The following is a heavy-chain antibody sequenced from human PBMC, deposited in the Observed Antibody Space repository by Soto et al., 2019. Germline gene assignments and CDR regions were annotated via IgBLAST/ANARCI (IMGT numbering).Heavy chain of an antibody. D-gene: IGHD3-3*01. V-gene: IGHV3-21*05. CDR2: ISSSSSYI. CDR1: GFTFSSYS. J-gene: IGHJ4*02. Sequence: PGGSLRLSCAASGFTFSSYSMNWVRQAPGKGLEWVSYISSSSSYIYYADSVKGRFTISRDNAKNSLYLQMNSLRAEDTAVYYCARGSVNYDFWSGFYPDYWGQGTLVTVSS. CDR3: ARGSVNYDFWSGFYPDY.